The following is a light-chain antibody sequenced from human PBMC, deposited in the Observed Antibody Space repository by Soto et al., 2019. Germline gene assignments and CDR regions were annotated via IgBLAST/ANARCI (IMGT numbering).Light chain of an antibody. J-gene: IGLJ1*01. V-gene: IGLV2-14*03. CDR2: HVS. CDR1: SSDVGGSDY. CDR3: SSYPNGGILYV. Sequence: QSVLAQSASVSGSAGQSITISCTGTSSDVGGSDYVSWYQQHPDKAPKLMIYHVSNRPSGVSNRFSGSKSGNTASLTISGLQAEDEADYYCSSYPNGGILYVFGTGTKVTVL.